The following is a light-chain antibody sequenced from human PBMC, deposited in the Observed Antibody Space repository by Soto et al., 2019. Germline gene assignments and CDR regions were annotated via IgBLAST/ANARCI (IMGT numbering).Light chain of an antibody. J-gene: IGKJ1*01. V-gene: IGKV1-5*03. CDR3: QQYNGYPWT. CDR1: QSLNDW. CDR2: KAS. Sequence: DIQVTQSPSTLSASVGDRVTITCRASQSLNDWLAWYQQKPGKAPKLLIYKASGLESGVPSRFSGSGSGTEFTRTISSLEPDDFATYYCQQYNGYPWTVGQGTKVEIK.